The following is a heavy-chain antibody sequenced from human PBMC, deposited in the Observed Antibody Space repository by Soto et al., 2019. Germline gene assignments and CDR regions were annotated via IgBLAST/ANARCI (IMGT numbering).Heavy chain of an antibody. CDR2: LLGGGDAT. CDR3: ARRAITGTTKGGAFGL. V-gene: IGHV3-23*01. CDR1: GFIFSNYL. D-gene: IGHD1-7*01. J-gene: IGHJ3*01. Sequence: DELMLESGGGLVQPGGSLRLSCAASGFIFSNYLMSWVRQAPGKGLEWVSSLLGGGDATFYADSVKGRFTISRDNSRHTLYLQMNTLRPDDAAVYYCARRAITGTTKGGAFGLWGQGTMVAVSS.